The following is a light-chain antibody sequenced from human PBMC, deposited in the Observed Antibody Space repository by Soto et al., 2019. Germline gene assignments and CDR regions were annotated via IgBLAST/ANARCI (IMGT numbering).Light chain of an antibody. V-gene: IGKV1-6*01. J-gene: IGKJ1*01. Sequence: IQMTQSPSTLSASVGDRVTITCRASQGIRNDLGWYQQKPGKAPKLLIYAAYSLQSGVQSRFSGSGSGTDFTLTIRSLQPEDFATYYCIQDYNYPWTFGQGTKVDIK. CDR1: QGIRND. CDR2: AAY. CDR3: IQDYNYPWT.